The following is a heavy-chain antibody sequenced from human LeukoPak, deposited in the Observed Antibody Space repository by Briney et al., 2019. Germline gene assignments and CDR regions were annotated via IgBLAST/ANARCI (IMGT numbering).Heavy chain of an antibody. CDR1: GGSIASDNYF. Sequence: SETLSLTCTVSGGSIASDNYFWSWIRQHPEKGLEWIGYIFYSGTTYYNPFLKSRVTISVDTSKNQFSLKLNSVIAADTAVYYCAREVNEPASADAFDIWGQGTMVTVSS. CDR2: IFYSGTT. J-gene: IGHJ3*02. V-gene: IGHV4-31*03. D-gene: IGHD2-2*01. CDR3: AREVNEPASADAFDI.